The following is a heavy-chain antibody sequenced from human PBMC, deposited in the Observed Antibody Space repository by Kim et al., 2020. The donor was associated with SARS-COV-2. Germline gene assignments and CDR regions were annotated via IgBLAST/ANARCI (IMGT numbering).Heavy chain of an antibody. CDR3: TTIDYYGSGSSNWFDP. V-gene: IGHV3-15*01. Sequence: PVKGRFTISRNDSKNTLYLQMNSLKTGETAVYYCTTIDYYGSGSSNWFDPWGQGTLVTVSS. J-gene: IGHJ5*02. D-gene: IGHD3-10*01.